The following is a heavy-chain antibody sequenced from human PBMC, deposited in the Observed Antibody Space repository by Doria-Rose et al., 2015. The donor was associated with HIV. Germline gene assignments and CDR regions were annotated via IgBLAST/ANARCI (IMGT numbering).Heavy chain of an antibody. CDR3: ARGLLRGGWNDVDYYYGMDV. Sequence: QVQPQESGAGLVKPSETLSLTCAVFGGSFSGYYWSWIRQPPGKGLEWIGEVNHSGSTNYKTSLKSRVTISLDTSKNLFSRKLSSVTAADTAVYYCARGLLRGGWNDVDYYYGMDVWGQGTTVTVSS. D-gene: IGHD1-1*01. CDR2: VNHSGST. CDR1: GGSFSGYY. V-gene: IGHV4-34*01. J-gene: IGHJ6*02.